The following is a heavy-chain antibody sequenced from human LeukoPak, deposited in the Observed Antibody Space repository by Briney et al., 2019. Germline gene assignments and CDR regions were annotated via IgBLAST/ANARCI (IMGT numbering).Heavy chain of an antibody. Sequence: ASMKVSCKASGYTFTSFGISWVRQAPGQRLEWLGWISTYNGNTNYAQKFKGRVTMTADTSTSTAYMELRSLRSDDTAVYYCARDALAVAPLDYWGRGTLVTVSS. CDR2: ISTYNGNT. CDR1: GYTFTSFG. CDR3: ARDALAVAPLDY. D-gene: IGHD6-19*01. V-gene: IGHV1-18*01. J-gene: IGHJ4*02.